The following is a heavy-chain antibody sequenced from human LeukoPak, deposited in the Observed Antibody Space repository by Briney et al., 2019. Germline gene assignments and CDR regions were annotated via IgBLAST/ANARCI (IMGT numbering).Heavy chain of an antibody. Sequence: SETLSLTCTVYGGSFSGYYWSWIRQPPAKGLEWIGEINHSGSTNYNPSLKSRVTISVDTSKNQFSLKLSSVTAADTAVYYCARGRGTTVVTDWGQGTLVTVSS. CDR2: INHSGST. CDR1: GGSFSGYY. CDR3: ARGRGTTVVTD. V-gene: IGHV4-34*01. D-gene: IGHD4-23*01. J-gene: IGHJ4*02.